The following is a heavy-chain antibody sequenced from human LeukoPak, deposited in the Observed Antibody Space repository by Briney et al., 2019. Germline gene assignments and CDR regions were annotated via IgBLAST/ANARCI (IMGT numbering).Heavy chain of an antibody. V-gene: IGHV4-39*01. CDR2: IYYSGST. Sequence: PSQTLSLTCTVSGGSISSGGYYWGWIRQPPGKGLEWIGSIYYSGSTYYNPSLESRVTISVDTSKNQFSLKLSSVTAADTAVYHCARHLYGSGLHRIDYWGQGTLVTVSS. CDR3: ARHLYGSGLHRIDY. CDR1: GGSISSGGYY. J-gene: IGHJ4*02. D-gene: IGHD6-19*01.